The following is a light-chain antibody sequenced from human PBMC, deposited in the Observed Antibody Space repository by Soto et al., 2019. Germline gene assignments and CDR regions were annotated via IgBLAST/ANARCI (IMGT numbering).Light chain of an antibody. CDR2: LEGSGSY. V-gene: IGLV4-60*03. CDR3: ETWDRNTVV. CDR1: SEHSKYI. Sequence: QPVLTQSSSASASLGSSVKLTCTLSSEHSKYIITWHQQQPGKAPRYLMKLEGSGSYNKGSGVPDRFSGSSYGAGRYLTISNLQSEDEADYYCETWDRNTVVFGGGTKLTVL. J-gene: IGLJ2*01.